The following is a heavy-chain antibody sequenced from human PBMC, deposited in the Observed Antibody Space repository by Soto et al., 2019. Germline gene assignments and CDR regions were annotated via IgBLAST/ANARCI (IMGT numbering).Heavy chain of an antibody. CDR2: IYYSGST. CDR3: ARGAFDSSGLYYFDY. J-gene: IGHJ4*02. V-gene: IGHV4-30-4*01. Sequence: PSLTCTVSGGSISSGDYYWSWIRQPPGKGLEWIGYIYYSGSTYYNPSLKSRVTISVDTSKNQFSLKLSSVTAADTAVYYCARGAFDSSGLYYFDYWGQGTLVTVSS. CDR1: GGSISSGDYY. D-gene: IGHD3-22*01.